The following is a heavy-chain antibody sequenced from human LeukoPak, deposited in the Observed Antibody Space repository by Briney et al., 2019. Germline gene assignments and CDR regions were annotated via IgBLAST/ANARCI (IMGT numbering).Heavy chain of an antibody. J-gene: IGHJ5*02. CDR2: INTNTGNP. V-gene: IGHV7-4-1*02. CDR3: ARVGQSLDWFDP. Sequence: ASVKVSCKASGYTFTSYAMNWVRQAPGQGLEWMGWINTNTGNPTYAQGFTGRFVFSLDTPVSTAYLQISSLKAEDTAVYYCARVGQSLDWFDPWGQGTLVTVSS. CDR1: GYTFTSYA.